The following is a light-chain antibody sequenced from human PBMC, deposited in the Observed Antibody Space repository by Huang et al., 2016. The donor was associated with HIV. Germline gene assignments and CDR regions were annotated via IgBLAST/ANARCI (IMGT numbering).Light chain of an antibody. CDR3: QQYKTWRPIT. CDR1: QSVNSN. J-gene: IGKJ5*01. Sequence: EIVMTQSPATLSVSPGESATLSCRASQSVNSNLAWYQQKPGQAPRLLIYSASTRASGTPARFSGGGSGTEFTLTISTLQSEDFAVYYCQQYKTWRPITFGQGTRLEIK. CDR2: SAS. V-gene: IGKV3-15*01.